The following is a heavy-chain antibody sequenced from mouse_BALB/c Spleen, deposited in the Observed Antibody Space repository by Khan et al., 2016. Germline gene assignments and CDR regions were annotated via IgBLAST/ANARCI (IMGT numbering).Heavy chain of an antibody. V-gene: IGHV6-6*02. CDR3: TTGFAY. J-gene: IGHJ3*01. Sequence: EVKLEVSGGGLVQPGGSMKLSCVASGFTFSNYWMNWVRQSPEKGLEWVAEIRLKYNNYAPHYAESVKGRFTISRDDSKSSVYLQMNNLRAEDTGIYYCTTGFAYWGQGTLVTVSA. CDR2: IRLKYNNYAP. CDR1: GFTFSNYW.